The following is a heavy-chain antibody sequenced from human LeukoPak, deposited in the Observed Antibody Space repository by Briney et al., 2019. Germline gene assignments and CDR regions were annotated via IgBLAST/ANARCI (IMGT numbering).Heavy chain of an antibody. V-gene: IGHV3-15*01. CDR3: TTTYYYGSGSYYLFDY. CDR2: IKSKTDGGTT. Sequence: GGSLRLSCAASGFTVSNNYMSWVRQAPGKGLEWVGRIKSKTDGGTTDYTAPVKGRFTISRDDSKNTLYLQMNSLKTEDTAVYYCTTTYYYGSGSYYLFDYWGQGTLVTVSS. J-gene: IGHJ4*02. D-gene: IGHD3-10*01. CDR1: GFTVSNNY.